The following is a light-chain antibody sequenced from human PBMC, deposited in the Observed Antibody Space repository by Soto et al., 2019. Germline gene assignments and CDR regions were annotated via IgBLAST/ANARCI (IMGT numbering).Light chain of an antibody. CDR2: EVS. Sequence: QSVLTQPASVSGSPGQSIAISCTGTSSDIGAYNYVSWYQHHPGKAPKLIIYEVSNWPSGVSSRFSGSKSGNAASLTISGLQADDEADYFCASFSSYNPPLVFGAGTKVTVL. J-gene: IGLJ2*01. CDR3: ASFSSYNPPLV. CDR1: SSDIGAYNY. V-gene: IGLV2-14*01.